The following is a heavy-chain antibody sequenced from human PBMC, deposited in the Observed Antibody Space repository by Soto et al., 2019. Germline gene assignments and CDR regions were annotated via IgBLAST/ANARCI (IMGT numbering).Heavy chain of an antibody. CDR2: ISAYNGNT. CDR3: ARDREFWSGYYVWFDP. D-gene: IGHD3-3*01. Sequence: GASVKVSCKASGYTFTSYGISWVRQAPGQGLEWMGWISAYNGNTNYAQKLQGRVTMTTDTSTSTAYMELRSLRSDDTAVYYCARDREFWSGYYVWFDPWGQGTLVTVSS. CDR1: GYTFTSYG. V-gene: IGHV1-18*01. J-gene: IGHJ5*02.